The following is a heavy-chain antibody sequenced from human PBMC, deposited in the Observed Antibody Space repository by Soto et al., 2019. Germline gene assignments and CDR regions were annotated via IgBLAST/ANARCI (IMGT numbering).Heavy chain of an antibody. Sequence: GASVKVSCKASGYTFTSYAMHWVRQAPGQRLEWMGWINAGNGNTKYSQKFQGRVTITRDTSASTAYMELSSLRSEDTAVYYCARDPGLVATPPDYWGQGTLVTVSS. CDR1: GYTFTSYA. CDR3: ARDPGLVATPPDY. D-gene: IGHD5-12*01. J-gene: IGHJ4*02. V-gene: IGHV1-3*01. CDR2: INAGNGNT.